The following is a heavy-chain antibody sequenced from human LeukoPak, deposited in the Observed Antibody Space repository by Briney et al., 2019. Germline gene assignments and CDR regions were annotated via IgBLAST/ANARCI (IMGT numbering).Heavy chain of an antibody. D-gene: IGHD3-10*01. CDR2: IIPILGIA. Sequence: GASVKVSCKASGGTFSSYAISWVRQAPGQGLEWMGRIIPILGIANYAQKFQGRVTITADKSTSTAYMELSSLRAEDTAIYYCARGDLPPPNWFDPWGQGTLVTVSS. J-gene: IGHJ5*02. CDR3: ARGDLPPPNWFDP. CDR1: GGTFSSYA. V-gene: IGHV1-69*04.